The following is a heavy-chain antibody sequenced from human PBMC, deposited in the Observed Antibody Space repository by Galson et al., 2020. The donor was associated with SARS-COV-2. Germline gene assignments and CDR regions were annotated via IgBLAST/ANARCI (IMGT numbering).Heavy chain of an antibody. J-gene: IGHJ4*02. CDR3: AKMEGIAVAATPN. D-gene: IGHD6-19*01. CDR2: ISGSGAST. Sequence: GGSLRLSCAASGFTFSSYDMSWVRQAPGKGLEWVSSISGSGASTYYADSVKGRFTISRDNSKNTLYLQMNSLRAEDTAIYYCAKMEGIAVAATPNWGQGTLVTVSS. V-gene: IGHV3-23*01. CDR1: GFTFSSYD.